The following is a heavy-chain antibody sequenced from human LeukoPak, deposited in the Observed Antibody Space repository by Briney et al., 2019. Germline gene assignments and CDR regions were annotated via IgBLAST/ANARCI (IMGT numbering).Heavy chain of an antibody. D-gene: IGHD2/OR15-2a*01. Sequence: GGSLRLSCAASGFTFSTFSMNWVRQAPGKGLEWVSSISSSAGTLYYADSVKGRFTISRDNAKNSLFLQMNSLGAEDTAVYYCARGGFFSDCWSQGTLVTVSS. J-gene: IGHJ4*02. CDR2: ISSSAGTL. V-gene: IGHV3-48*01. CDR3: ARGGFFSDC. CDR1: GFTFSTFS.